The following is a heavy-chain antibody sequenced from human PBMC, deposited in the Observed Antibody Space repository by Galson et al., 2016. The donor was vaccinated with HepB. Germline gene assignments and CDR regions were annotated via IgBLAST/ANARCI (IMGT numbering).Heavy chain of an antibody. V-gene: IGHV3-48*02. CDR3: ARDLRGSSGWYLDY. J-gene: IGHJ4*02. D-gene: IGHD6-19*01. CDR2: ISSSSSTI. Sequence: SLRLSCAASGFTFSAYGMHWARQAPGKGLEWISYISSSSSTIYYADSVKGRFTISRDNAKNSLYLQMNSLRDDDTAVYYCARDLRGSSGWYLDYWGQGTLVTVSS. CDR1: GFTFSAYG.